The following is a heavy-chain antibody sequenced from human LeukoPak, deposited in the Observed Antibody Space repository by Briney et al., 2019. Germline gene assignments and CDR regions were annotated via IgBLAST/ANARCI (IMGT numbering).Heavy chain of an antibody. J-gene: IGHJ4*02. CDR1: GFTFSSYA. V-gene: IGHV3-30-3*01. D-gene: IGHD1-20*01. CDR3: AREYNWNVDY. CDR2: ISYDGSNK. Sequence: PGGSLRLSCAASGFTFSSYAMHWVRQAPGKGREWVAVISYDGSNKYYADSVKGRFTISRDNSKNTLYLQMNSLRAEDTAVYYCAREYNWNVDYWGQGTLVTVSS.